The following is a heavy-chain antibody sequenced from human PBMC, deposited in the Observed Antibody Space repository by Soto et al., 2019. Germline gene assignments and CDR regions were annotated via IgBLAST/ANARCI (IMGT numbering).Heavy chain of an antibody. Sequence: ASVQGSCKAAGYTITCYGISWVRQPPGQGLERMGRISAYNGNTNYAQKLRGRVTMTTDTSTRTGYMEVRSLRAGDTSVYYCARESTSFGVVPKGFDPWGQGALVTVSS. CDR2: ISAYNGNT. V-gene: IGHV1-18*01. CDR1: GYTITCYG. CDR3: ARESTSFGVVPKGFDP. D-gene: IGHD3-3*01. J-gene: IGHJ5*02.